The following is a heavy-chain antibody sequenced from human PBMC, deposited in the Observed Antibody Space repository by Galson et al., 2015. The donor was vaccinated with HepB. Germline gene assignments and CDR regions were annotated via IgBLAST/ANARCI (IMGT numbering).Heavy chain of an antibody. J-gene: IGHJ4*02. V-gene: IGHV1-69*13. Sequence: SVKVSCKASGGTFSSYTISWVRQAPGQGLECLGGIIPISGSPKYAQKFQGRVTITADESTSTVYMELSSLTSEDTAVYYCARSGPDYAFWKSGATSSLDGYWGQGTLVSVSS. CDR1: GGTFSSYT. D-gene: IGHD3/OR15-3a*01. CDR2: IIPISGSP. CDR3: ARSGPDYAFWKSGATSSLDGY.